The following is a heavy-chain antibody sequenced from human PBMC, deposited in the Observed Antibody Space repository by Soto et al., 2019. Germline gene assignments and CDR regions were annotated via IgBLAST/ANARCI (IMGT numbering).Heavy chain of an antibody. CDR3: ARMLKRGTSDWIQIDY. CDR2: IEWDDDK. J-gene: IGHJ4*02. CDR1: GFALTTTEMC. Sequence: SGPTLVNPTQTLTVTCTVSGFALTTTEMCVTCIRQPPGKALEWLALIEWDDDKNYNTSLMTRLTLSKDTSKNQVVLTMTNMGPMDTGTYYCARMLKRGTSDWIQIDYWGQGTLVTVSS. D-gene: IGHD3-9*01. V-gene: IGHV2-70*01.